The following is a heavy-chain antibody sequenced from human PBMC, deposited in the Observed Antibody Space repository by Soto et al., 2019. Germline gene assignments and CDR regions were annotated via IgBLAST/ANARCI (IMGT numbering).Heavy chain of an antibody. Sequence: LRLSCAASGFTLSSYSMNWVRQAPGKGLDWVSSISSSSTYIYYSDSVKGRFTISRDNAKNSVYLQMNSLRAEDTAVYYCAREALGLTANIHFDSFGPGTLVTFCS. CDR1: GFTLSSYS. J-gene: IGHJ4*02. CDR3: AREALGLTANIHFDS. V-gene: IGHV3-21*01. CDR2: ISSSSTYI. D-gene: IGHD2-21*02.